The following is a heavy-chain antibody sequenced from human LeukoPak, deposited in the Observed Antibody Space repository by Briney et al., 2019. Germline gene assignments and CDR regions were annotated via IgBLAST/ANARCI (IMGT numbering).Heavy chain of an antibody. V-gene: IGHV3-64D*09. J-gene: IGHJ4*02. CDR2: ISSNGGST. D-gene: IGHD6-13*01. Sequence: GGSLGLSCLASGFTFSSYAMHWVRQAPGKGLEYVSAISSNGGSTYYADSVKGRFTISRDNSKNTLYLQMSSLRAEDTAVYYCVKETYSSSWFDYWGQGTLVTVSS. CDR1: GFTFSSYA. CDR3: VKETYSSSWFDY.